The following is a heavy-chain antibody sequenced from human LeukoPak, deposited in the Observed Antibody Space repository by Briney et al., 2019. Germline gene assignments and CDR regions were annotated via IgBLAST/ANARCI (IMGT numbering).Heavy chain of an antibody. Sequence: GASVKVSCKASGGTFSSYAISWVRQAPGQGLEWMGGIIPIFGTANYAQKFQGRVTITADESTSTAYMELSSLRSEDTAVYYCASIAAAGTLVLEYFQHWGQGTLVTVSS. D-gene: IGHD6-13*01. V-gene: IGHV1-69*13. CDR3: ASIAAAGTLVLEYFQH. CDR2: IIPIFGTA. J-gene: IGHJ1*01. CDR1: GGTFSSYA.